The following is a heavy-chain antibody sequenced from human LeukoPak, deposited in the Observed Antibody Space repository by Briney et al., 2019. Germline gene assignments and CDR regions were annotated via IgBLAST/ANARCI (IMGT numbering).Heavy chain of an antibody. V-gene: IGHV3-23*01. CDR3: AKVGPYSSGWAEYFQH. J-gene: IGHJ1*01. Sequence: GGSLGLSCAASGFTFSSYAMSWVRQAPGKGLEWVSAISGSGGSTYYADSVKGRFTISRDNSKNTLYLQMNSLRAEDTAVYYCAKVGPYSSGWAEYFQHWGQGTLVTVSS. D-gene: IGHD6-19*01. CDR2: ISGSGGST. CDR1: GFTFSSYA.